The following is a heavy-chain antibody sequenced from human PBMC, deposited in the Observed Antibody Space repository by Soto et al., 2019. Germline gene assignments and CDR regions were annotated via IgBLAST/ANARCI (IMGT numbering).Heavy chain of an antibody. CDR3: ARDPLGATTEGVYYGMDV. CDR1: GFTFSDYY. CDR2: ISSSGSTI. V-gene: IGHV3-11*01. J-gene: IGHJ6*02. Sequence: PGGSLRLSCAASGFTFSDYYMSWIRQAPGKGLEWVSYISSSGSTIYYADSVKGRFTISRDNAKNSLYLQMNSLRAEDTAVYYLARDPLGATTEGVYYGMDVWGQGTRVTVSS. D-gene: IGHD1-26*01.